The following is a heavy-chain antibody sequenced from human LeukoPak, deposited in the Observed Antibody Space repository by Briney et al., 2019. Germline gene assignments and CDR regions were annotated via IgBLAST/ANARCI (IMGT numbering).Heavy chain of an antibody. CDR2: IYTSGST. V-gene: IGHV4-4*07. CDR1: GGSISSYY. D-gene: IGHD2-2*01. J-gene: IGHJ5*02. CDR3: ARDTRGYCSSTSCPHSNWFDP. Sequence: PSETLSLTCTVSGGSISSYYWSWIRQPAGKGLEWIGRIYTSGSTNYNPSLKSRVTMSVDTSKNQFSLKLSSVTAADTAVYYCARDTRGYCSSTSCPHSNWFDPWGQGTLVTVSS.